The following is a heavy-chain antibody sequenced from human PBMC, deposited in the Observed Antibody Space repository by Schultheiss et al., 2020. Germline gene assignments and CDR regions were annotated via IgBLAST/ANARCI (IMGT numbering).Heavy chain of an antibody. V-gene: IGHV1-2*04. J-gene: IGHJ6*03. CDR1: GYTFTGYY. CDR2: INPNSGGT. D-gene: IGHD3-9*01. CDR3: ARVGGWYFDDYYYYMDV. Sequence: ASVKVSCKASGYTFTGYYMHWVRQAPGQGLEWMGWINPNSGGTNYAQKFQGWVTMTRDTSISTAYMELSRLRSDDTAVYYCARVGGWYFDDYYYYMDVWGKGTTVTVSS.